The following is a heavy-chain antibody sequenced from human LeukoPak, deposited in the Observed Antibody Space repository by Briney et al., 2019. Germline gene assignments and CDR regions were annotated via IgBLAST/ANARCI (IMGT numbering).Heavy chain of an antibody. J-gene: IGHJ6*02. V-gene: IGHV1-18*01. CDR3: ARDWGEELEHNYYFYGMDV. D-gene: IGHD1/OR15-1a*01. Sequence: GASVKVSCKASGYTFTSYGISWVRQAPGQGLEWMGWISAYNGNTNYAQKLQGRVTMTTDTSTSTAYMELRSLRSDDTAVYYCARDWGEELEHNYYFYGMDVWGQGTTVTVSS. CDR2: ISAYNGNT. CDR1: GYTFTSYG.